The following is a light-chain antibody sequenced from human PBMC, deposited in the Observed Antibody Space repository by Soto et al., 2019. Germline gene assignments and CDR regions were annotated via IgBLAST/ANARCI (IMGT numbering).Light chain of an antibody. V-gene: IGKV3-20*01. CDR1: QNVRSIY. J-gene: IGKJ4*01. CDR2: GAF. Sequence: ELVLTQSPGTLSLSPGERATLSCRASQNVRSIYLGWYQQKPGQAPRLLIYGAFNRPADIPDRFSGSGSGTDFTLTISRLEPDDSAVYYCQQYGDSPLIFGGGTKVEIK. CDR3: QQYGDSPLI.